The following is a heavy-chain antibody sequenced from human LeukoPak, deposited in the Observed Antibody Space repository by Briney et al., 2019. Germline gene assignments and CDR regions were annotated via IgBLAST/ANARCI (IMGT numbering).Heavy chain of an antibody. CDR3: ARHLPQDRGDAFDI. D-gene: IGHD3-10*01. CDR2: IYYSGST. CDR1: GGSISSGGYY. J-gene: IGHJ3*02. Sequence: SQTLSLTCTVSGGSISSGGYYWSWIRQPPGKGLEWIGYIYYSGSTNYNPSLKSRVTISVDTSKNQFSLKLSSVTAADTAVYYCARHLPQDRGDAFDIWGQGTMVTVSS. V-gene: IGHV4-61*08.